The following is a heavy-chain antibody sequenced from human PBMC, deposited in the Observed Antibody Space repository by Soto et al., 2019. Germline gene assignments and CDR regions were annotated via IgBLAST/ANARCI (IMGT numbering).Heavy chain of an antibody. CDR3: AREGQALAYYYGMDV. CDR2: ISGYNGNT. D-gene: IGHD6-6*01. Sequence: QVQVVQSGDEVKKPGASVKVSCKASGYTFTNYGFSWVRQAPGQGLEWMGWISGYNGNTKYAEKFQGRVTMTTDTSTSTAHMELSSLRSDDTAVYYCAREGQALAYYYGMDVWGQGTAVTVSS. V-gene: IGHV1-18*01. CDR1: GYTFTNYG. J-gene: IGHJ6*02.